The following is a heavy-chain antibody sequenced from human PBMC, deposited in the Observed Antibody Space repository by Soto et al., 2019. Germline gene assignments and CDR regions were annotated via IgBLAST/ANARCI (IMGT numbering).Heavy chain of an antibody. CDR1: GGTFSSYA. D-gene: IGHD5-12*01. V-gene: IGHV1-69*13. Sequence: GASVKVSCKASGGTFSSYAISWVRQAPGQGLEWMGGIIPIFGTANYAQKFQGRVTITADESTSTAYMELSSLRSGDTAVYYCARDRRQDGYNWYAFDIWGQGTMVTVSS. CDR3: ARDRRQDGYNWYAFDI. J-gene: IGHJ3*02. CDR2: IIPIFGTA.